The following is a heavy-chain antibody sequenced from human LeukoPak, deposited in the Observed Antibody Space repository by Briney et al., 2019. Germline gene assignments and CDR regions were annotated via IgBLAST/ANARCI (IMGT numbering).Heavy chain of an antibody. V-gene: IGHV1-2*04. J-gene: IGHJ4*02. Sequence: EASVKVSCKASGYTFTGYYMHWVRQAPGQGLEWMGWINPNSGGTNYAQKFQGWVTMTRDTSISTAYMELSRLRSDDTAVHYCARDRCSGGSCYSFDYWGQGTLVTVSS. D-gene: IGHD2-15*01. CDR3: ARDRCSGGSCYSFDY. CDR2: INPNSGGT. CDR1: GYTFTGYY.